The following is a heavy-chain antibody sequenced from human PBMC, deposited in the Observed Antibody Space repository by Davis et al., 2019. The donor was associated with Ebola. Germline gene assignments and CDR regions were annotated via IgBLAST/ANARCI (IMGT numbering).Heavy chain of an antibody. V-gene: IGHV1-3*01. D-gene: IGHD5-12*01. J-gene: IGHJ4*02. CDR2: INAGNGNT. CDR3: ARLSGDSGYDADY. CDR1: GYTFTSYA. Sequence: ASVKVSCKASGYTFTSYAMHWVRQAPGQRLEWMGWINAGNGNTKYSQKFQGRVTITADKSTSTAYMELSSLRSEDTAVYYCARLSGDSGYDADYWGQGTLVTVSS.